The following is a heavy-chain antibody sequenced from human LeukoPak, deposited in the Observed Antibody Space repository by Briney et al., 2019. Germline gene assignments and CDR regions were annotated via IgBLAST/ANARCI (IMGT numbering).Heavy chain of an antibody. CDR2: INPNSGGT. J-gene: IGHJ5*02. Sequence: ASVKVSCKASGYTFTGYYMRWVRQAPGQGLEWMGWINPNSGGTNYAQKFQGRVTMTRDTSISTAYMELSRLRSDDTAVYYCARSGSYSYWFDPWGQGTLVTVSS. CDR3: ARSGSYSYWFDP. V-gene: IGHV1-2*02. D-gene: IGHD1-26*01. CDR1: GYTFTGYY.